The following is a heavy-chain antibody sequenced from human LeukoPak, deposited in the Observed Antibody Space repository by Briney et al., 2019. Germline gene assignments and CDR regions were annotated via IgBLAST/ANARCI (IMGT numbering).Heavy chain of an antibody. Sequence: ASETLSLTCGVSGGSISSSSSYWGWIRQPPGKGLEWIGSIYYSGSSFDNPALKSRVTISVDTSKNQFSLKLSSVTAADTAVYYCARHRSGWLQSSFDYWGQGTLVTVSS. CDR2: IYYSGSS. V-gene: IGHV4-39*01. CDR1: GGSISSSSSY. CDR3: ARHRSGWLQSSFDY. J-gene: IGHJ4*02. D-gene: IGHD5-24*01.